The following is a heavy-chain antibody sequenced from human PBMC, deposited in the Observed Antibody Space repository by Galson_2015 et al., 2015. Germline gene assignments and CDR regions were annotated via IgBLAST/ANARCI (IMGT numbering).Heavy chain of an antibody. CDR2: MNSDGSST. CDR3: ARDWVGWLLDY. V-gene: IGHV3-74*01. D-gene: IGHD5-24*01. Sequence: SLRLSCTASGFTFGSYWMHWVRHAPGKGQVWVPRMNSDGSSTTSADSVTGRFTISRDNAKNTLYLQMNSLRAEDTAVYYCARDWVGWLLDYWGQGTLVTVSS. J-gene: IGHJ4*02. CDR1: GFTFGSYW.